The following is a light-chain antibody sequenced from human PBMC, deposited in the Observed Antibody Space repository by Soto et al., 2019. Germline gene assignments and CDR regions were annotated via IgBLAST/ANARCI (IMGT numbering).Light chain of an antibody. CDR2: WAS. J-gene: IGKJ1*01. CDR1: QSVLYSSNNKNY. V-gene: IGKV4-1*01. Sequence: DIVMTQSPDSLAVSLGERATINCKSSQSVLYSSNNKNYLAWYRQKPGQPPKLLIYWASTRESGVPDRFSGSGSGTDFTLTISSMQAEDVAVYYCQQHYITPRTFGQGTKVEIK. CDR3: QQHYITPRT.